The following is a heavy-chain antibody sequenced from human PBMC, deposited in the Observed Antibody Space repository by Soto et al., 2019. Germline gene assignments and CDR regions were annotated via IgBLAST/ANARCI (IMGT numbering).Heavy chain of an antibody. Sequence: GESLKISCKGSGYSFTSYWIGWVRQMPGKGLEWMGIIYPGDSDTRYSPSFQGQVKISADKSISTAYLQWSSLKASDTAMYYCARPYYYDSGVGGGYDAFDIWGKGTMVTVSS. D-gene: IGHD3-22*01. V-gene: IGHV5-51*01. J-gene: IGHJ3*02. CDR2: IYPGDSDT. CDR3: ARPYYYDSGVGGGYDAFDI. CDR1: GYSFTSYW.